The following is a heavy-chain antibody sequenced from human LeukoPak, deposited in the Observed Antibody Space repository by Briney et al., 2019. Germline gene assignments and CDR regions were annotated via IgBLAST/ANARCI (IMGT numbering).Heavy chain of an antibody. Sequence: GGSLRLSCVASGFTFINAWMSWVRQAPGKGLEWVSGVSTSGGSTYYADSVKGRFTISRDNSKNTLHLQMNSLRAEDTAIYYCAKQAYDSPRTDFDYWGQGTLVTVSS. CDR2: VSTSGGST. CDR1: GFTFINAW. V-gene: IGHV3-23*01. CDR3: AKQAYDSPRTDFDY. D-gene: IGHD3-22*01. J-gene: IGHJ4*02.